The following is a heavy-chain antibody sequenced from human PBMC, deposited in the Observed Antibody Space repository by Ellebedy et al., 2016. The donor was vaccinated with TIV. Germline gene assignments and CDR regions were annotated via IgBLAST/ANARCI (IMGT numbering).Heavy chain of an antibody. CDR2: ISGSAGST. CDR1: GFTFSSFA. D-gene: IGHD5-18*01. CDR3: ARNVDTAKVRGNY. J-gene: IGHJ4*02. Sequence: PGGSLRLSCAASGFTFSSFAMNWVRQAPGKGLEWVSFISGSAGSTYYADSVKGRFTISRDNSKNTLYLQMNSLRVEDTARYYCARNVDTAKVRGNYWGQGTLVTVSS. V-gene: IGHV3-23*01.